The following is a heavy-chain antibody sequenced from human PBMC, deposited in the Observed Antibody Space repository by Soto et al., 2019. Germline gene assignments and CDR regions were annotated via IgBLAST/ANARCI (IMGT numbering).Heavy chain of an antibody. J-gene: IGHJ6*03. CDR3: ARDGGSGYYSQYYYYYMDV. V-gene: IGHV4-61*08. CDR1: GGSISSGGYY. CDR2: IYYSGST. D-gene: IGHD3-3*01. Sequence: SETLSLTCTVSGGSISSGGYYWSWIRQHPGKGLEWIGYIYYSGSTNYNPSLKSRVTISVDTSKNQFSLKLSSVTAADTAVYYCARDGGSGYYSQYYYYYMDVWGKGTTVTVSS.